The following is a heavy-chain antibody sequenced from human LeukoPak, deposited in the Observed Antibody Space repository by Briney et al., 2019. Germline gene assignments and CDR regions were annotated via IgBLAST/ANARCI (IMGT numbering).Heavy chain of an antibody. D-gene: IGHD2-2*01. V-gene: IGHV3-30*02. CDR3: ARGQYQPDAFDI. CDR2: IRYDGSNK. CDR1: GFTFSSYG. Sequence: TGGSLRLSCAAYGFTFSSYGMHWVRQAPGKGLEWVAFIRYDGSNKYYADSVKGRFTISRDNSKNTLYLQMNSLRAEDTAVYYCARGQYQPDAFDIWGQRTMVTVSS. J-gene: IGHJ3*02.